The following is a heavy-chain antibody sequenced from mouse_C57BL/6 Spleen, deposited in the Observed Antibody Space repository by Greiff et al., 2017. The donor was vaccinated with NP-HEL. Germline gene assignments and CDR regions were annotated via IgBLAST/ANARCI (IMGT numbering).Heavy chain of an antibody. Sequence: QVQLQQSGAELVRPGASVTLSCKASGYTFTDYEMHWVKQTPVHGLEWIGAIDPETGGTADNQKFKGKAILTADKSSSTAYMELRSLTSEDSAVYYSTRWGQEGYFDYWGQGTTLTVSS. CDR2: IDPETGGT. CDR3: TRWGQEGYFDY. CDR1: GYTFTDYE. J-gene: IGHJ2*01. V-gene: IGHV1-15*01.